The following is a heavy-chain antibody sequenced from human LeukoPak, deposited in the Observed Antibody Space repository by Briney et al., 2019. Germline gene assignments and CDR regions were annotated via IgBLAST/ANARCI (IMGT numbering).Heavy chain of an antibody. J-gene: IGHJ4*02. Sequence: SGPTLVKPTQTLTLTCTFSGFSFSPQGAGVGLIRQPPGKARECLAIIYWNDDKRYSSSLKSRLTITKDTCKNQVVLTMTNMDPVDTATYYCAHSPRSYNSSRTFDCWGQGTLVTVSS. CDR3: AHSPRSYNSSRTFDC. V-gene: IGHV2-5*01. D-gene: IGHD6-13*01. CDR2: IYWNDDK. CDR1: GFSFSPQGAG.